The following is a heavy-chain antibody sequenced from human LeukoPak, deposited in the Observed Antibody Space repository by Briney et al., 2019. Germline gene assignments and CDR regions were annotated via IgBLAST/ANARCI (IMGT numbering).Heavy chain of an antibody. V-gene: IGHV3-21*01. CDR2: ITSSSSYI. CDR1: GFSFSTYS. D-gene: IGHD2-2*01. Sequence: GGSLRLSCAASGFSFSTYSMNWVRQAPGKGLEWVSSITSSSSYIYYADSVKGRFTISRDNAKNSLYLQMNSLRAEDTAVYYCARDGLYCSSTNCYFDYWGQGTLVTVSP. J-gene: IGHJ4*02. CDR3: ARDGLYCSSTNCYFDY.